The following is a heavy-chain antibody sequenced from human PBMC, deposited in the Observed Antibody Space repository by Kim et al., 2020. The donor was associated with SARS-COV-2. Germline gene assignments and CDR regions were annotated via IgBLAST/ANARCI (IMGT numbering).Heavy chain of an antibody. J-gene: IGHJ2*01. Sequence: SVKSRITINPDTSKNQFSLQLNSVTPEDTAVYYCARDLGGSGSEYWYFDLWGRGTLVTVSS. V-gene: IGHV6-1*01. D-gene: IGHD3-10*01. CDR3: ARDLGGSGSEYWYFDL.